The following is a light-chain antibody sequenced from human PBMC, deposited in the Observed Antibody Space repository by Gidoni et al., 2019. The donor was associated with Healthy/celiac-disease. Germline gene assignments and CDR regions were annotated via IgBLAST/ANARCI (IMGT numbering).Light chain of an antibody. CDR3: QQYYSYPPT. CDR1: QGISSY. J-gene: IGKJ1*01. Sequence: AIRTTQSPSSFSASTGDRVTITCRASQGISSYLAWYQQKPGKAPKLLIYAASTLQSGVPSRFSGGGSRTDFTLTISCLQSEDFATYYCQQYYSYPPTFGQGPKVEIK. CDR2: AAS. V-gene: IGKV1-8*01.